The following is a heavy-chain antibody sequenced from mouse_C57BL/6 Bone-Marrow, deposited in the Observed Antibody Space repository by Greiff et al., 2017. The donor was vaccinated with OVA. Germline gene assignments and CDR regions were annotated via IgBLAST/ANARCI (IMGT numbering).Heavy chain of an antibody. CDR3: ARSSNWDFDY. J-gene: IGHJ2*01. V-gene: IGHV7-3*01. D-gene: IGHD4-1*02. CDR1: GFTFTDYY. Sequence: EVQVVESGGGLVQPGGSLSLSCAASGFTFTDYYMSWVRQPPGKALEWLGFIRNKANGYTTEYSASVKGRFTISRDTSQSIRYLQMNALRAEDSATYYCARSSNWDFDYWGQGTTLTVSS. CDR2: IRNKANGYTT.